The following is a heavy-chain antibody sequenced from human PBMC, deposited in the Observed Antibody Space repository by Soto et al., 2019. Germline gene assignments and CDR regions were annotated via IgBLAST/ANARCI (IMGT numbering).Heavy chain of an antibody. CDR1: GYTFTTYG. CDR3: AREGIAVAGIPTRNGNWFDP. J-gene: IGHJ5*02. Sequence: ASVKVSFKASGYTFTTYGLTLVLPAPGHGIEWMGSNSYYNGNKNHALKPQGRVIMTTDTPTRTVYMELRSLRSDDTAVYYCAREGIAVAGIPTRNGNWFDPGAREPWSPSPQ. V-gene: IGHV1-18*04. CDR2: NSYYNGNK. D-gene: IGHD6-19*01.